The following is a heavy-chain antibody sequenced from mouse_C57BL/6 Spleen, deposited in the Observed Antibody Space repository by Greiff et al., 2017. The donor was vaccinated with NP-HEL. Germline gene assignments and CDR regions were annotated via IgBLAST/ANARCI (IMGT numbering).Heavy chain of an antibody. D-gene: IGHD1-1*01. CDR1: GFNFTSYY. CDR2: IDPDDGET. Sequence: VQLQQSGAELVKPGASVKLSCTASGFNFTSYYMHWVKQRPEQGLEWIGRIDPDDGETKYDQKFQGKATITVDTTSNTAYLQLSSLTSEDTAVYYGARSPAVVAQDCFAYWGQGTLVTVSA. V-gene: IGHV14-2*01. J-gene: IGHJ3*01. CDR3: ARSPAVVAQDCFAY.